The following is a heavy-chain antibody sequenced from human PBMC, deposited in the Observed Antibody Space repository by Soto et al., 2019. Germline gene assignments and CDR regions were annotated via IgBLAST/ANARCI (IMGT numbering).Heavy chain of an antibody. Sequence: QVQLQESGPGLVKPSDTLSLTCAVSGNSVSTTNWWGWIRQPPGKGLQWIGYIYYGGATYYNPSLKSRVTMSVDTSKNQFSLKLTSVTAVDTAVYYCARTTVGSWTSWGQFDDWGQGTLVTVSS. CDR3: ARTTVGSWTSWGQFDD. CDR1: GNSVSTTNW. D-gene: IGHD1-26*01. CDR2: IYYGGAT. J-gene: IGHJ4*02. V-gene: IGHV4-28*01.